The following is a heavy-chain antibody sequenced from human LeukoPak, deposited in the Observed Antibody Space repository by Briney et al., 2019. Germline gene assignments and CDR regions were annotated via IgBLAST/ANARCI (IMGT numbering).Heavy chain of an antibody. V-gene: IGHV3-23*01. D-gene: IGHD3-10*01. Sequence: GGSLRLSCAASGFTFSSYWMNWARQAPGMGLQWVSVISGGGSAYYADSVKGRFTVSRDNSRNAVYLQMNSLRVEDTAVYYCVKDQYSGSGSYPDAFDFWGQGTVVTVSS. CDR1: GFTFSSYW. J-gene: IGHJ3*01. CDR3: VKDQYSGSGSYPDAFDF. CDR2: ISGGGSA.